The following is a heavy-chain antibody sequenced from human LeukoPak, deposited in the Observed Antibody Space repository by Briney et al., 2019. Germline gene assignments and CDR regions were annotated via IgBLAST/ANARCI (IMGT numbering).Heavy chain of an antibody. D-gene: IGHD1-26*01. CDR2: MNPNSGNI. J-gene: IGHJ4*02. Sequence: RASVKVSCKASGYTFTSYDINWVRQATGQGLEWMGWMNPNSGNIGYAQKFQGRVTMTRNTSISTAYMELSSLRSEDTAVYYCARPGWELLWPFDYWGQGTLVTVSS. V-gene: IGHV1-8*01. CDR3: ARPGWELLWPFDY. CDR1: GYTFTSYD.